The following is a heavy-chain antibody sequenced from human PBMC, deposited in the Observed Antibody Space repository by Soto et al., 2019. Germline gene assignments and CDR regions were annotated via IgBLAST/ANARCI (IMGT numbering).Heavy chain of an antibody. J-gene: IGHJ4*02. Sequence: QVQLVESGGGVVQPGRSLRLSCAVSGFTFSSHAMHWVRQAPGKGLAWVALIYSDGNNKYYADSVKGRFTTSRDNSKNTMYLQMNSLRVEDTAVYYCARDDEGGSDCDLGYWGQGALVTVSS. CDR3: ARDDEGGSDCDLGY. CDR1: GFTFSSHA. V-gene: IGHV3-30-3*01. CDR2: IYSDGNNK. D-gene: IGHD1-26*01.